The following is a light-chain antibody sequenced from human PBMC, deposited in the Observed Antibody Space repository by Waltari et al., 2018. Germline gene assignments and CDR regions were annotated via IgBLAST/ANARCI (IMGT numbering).Light chain of an antibody. CDR1: QSVDTY. J-gene: IGKJ1*01. CDR3: QQGKTCPWT. Sequence: DIQMTQSPSSLSASVGDTVTITCRASQSVDTYLAWYQQRPGKAPALLISAVRDLQSGVPSRFSGSGYGTHFTLNINSLQPEDFATYYCQQGKTCPWTFGQGTKVEI. CDR2: AVR. V-gene: IGKV1-12*01.